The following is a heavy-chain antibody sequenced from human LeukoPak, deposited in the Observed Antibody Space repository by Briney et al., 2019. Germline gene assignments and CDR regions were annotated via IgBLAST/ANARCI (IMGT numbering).Heavy chain of an antibody. Sequence: PSETLSLTCTVSGGSITSNNYYWGWIRQPPGKGLEWIGSIDYSGSTYYDPSLKSRVTISVDTSKNQFSLKMSSVTAADTAVYYCARHPRYCSGTGSYGPDAFDIWGQGTLVTVSS. D-gene: IGHD2-2*01. CDR2: IDYSGST. CDR3: ARHPRYCSGTGSYGPDAFDI. CDR1: GGSITSNNYY. V-gene: IGHV4-39*01. J-gene: IGHJ3*02.